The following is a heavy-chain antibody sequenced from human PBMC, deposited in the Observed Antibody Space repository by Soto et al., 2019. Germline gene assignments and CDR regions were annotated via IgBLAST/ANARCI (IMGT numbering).Heavy chain of an antibody. CDR3: ARGISMVRGGLYYFDF. D-gene: IGHD3-10*01. J-gene: IGHJ4*02. V-gene: IGHV4-30-4*01. Sequence: QVQLQESGPGLVKPSQTLSLTCTVSGGSISSGDYYWSWIRQPPGKGLEWIGYIYYSVSTYFNPALRSRVTISVDTSKNQFSLKLSSVTAADTAVYYCARGISMVRGGLYYFDFWGQGTLVTVSS. CDR1: GGSISSGDYY. CDR2: IYYSVST.